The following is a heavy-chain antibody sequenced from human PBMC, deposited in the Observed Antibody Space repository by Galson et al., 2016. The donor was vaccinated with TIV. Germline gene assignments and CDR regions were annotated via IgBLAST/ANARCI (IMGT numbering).Heavy chain of an antibody. CDR3: AKSPAYYNASSGYYRTGDYYFDY. CDR2: ISGSGDST. CDR1: GFTFSTFA. D-gene: IGHD3-22*01. V-gene: IGHV3-23*01. J-gene: IGHJ4*02. Sequence: SLRLSCAASGFTFSTFAMSWVRQAPGKGLEWVSGISGSGDSTNYADSVKGRFTISRDNSKNTLYLLMNSLRADDTAVYYCAKSPAYYNASSGYYRTGDYYFDYWGQGTLVTVSS.